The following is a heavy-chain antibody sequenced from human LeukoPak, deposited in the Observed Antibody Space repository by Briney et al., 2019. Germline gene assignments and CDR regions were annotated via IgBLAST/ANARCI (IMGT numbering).Heavy chain of an antibody. CDR1: GYTFTNYD. CDR2: MNPNSGNT. J-gene: IGHJ4*02. Sequence: ASVKVSCKASGYTFTNYDINWVRLATGQGLEWMGWMNPNSGNTGYAQKFQGRVTMTRNASVSTAYMELSRLRSDDTAVYYCAREHDSSGPYFDYWGQGTLVTVSS. CDR3: AREHDSSGPYFDY. D-gene: IGHD3-22*01. V-gene: IGHV1-8*01.